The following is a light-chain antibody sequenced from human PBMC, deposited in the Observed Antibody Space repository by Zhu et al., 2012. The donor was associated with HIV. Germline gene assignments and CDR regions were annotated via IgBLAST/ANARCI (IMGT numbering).Light chain of an antibody. Sequence: EVVMTQSPATLSVSPGERATLSCRASQSVSINLAWYQQKFGQPPRLLIYGASARAAGIPARFSGSKSGTEFTLPISGVQSEDFAIYYCQQYNNWPPYTFGQGTKLEIK. J-gene: IGKJ2*01. V-gene: IGKV3D-15*01. CDR1: QSVSIN. CDR2: GAS. CDR3: QQYNNWPPYT.